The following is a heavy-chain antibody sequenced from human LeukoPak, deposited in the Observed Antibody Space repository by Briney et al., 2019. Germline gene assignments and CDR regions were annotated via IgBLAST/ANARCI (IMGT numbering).Heavy chain of an antibody. J-gene: IGHJ6*03. CDR3: AKDRYGDYEAPFHYYMDA. CDR2: INPNSDLT. V-gene: IGHV1-2*02. Sequence: ASVKVSCMASGYTFSDFYIHWVRQAPGQGLEGMGCINPNSDLTNYAQRLHGRVTITRDTSIETAYMQLSRLRSDDTAVYYCAKDRYGDYEAPFHYYMDAWGRGTTVTVSS. D-gene: IGHD5-12*01. CDR1: GYTFSDFY.